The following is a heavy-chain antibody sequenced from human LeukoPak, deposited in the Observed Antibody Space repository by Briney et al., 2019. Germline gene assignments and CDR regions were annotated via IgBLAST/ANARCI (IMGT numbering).Heavy chain of an antibody. D-gene: IGHD6-13*01. Sequence: PSETLSLTCTVSGGSISGFSWSWIRQPPGKGLEWIGYIHYSGSTDYNPSLKSRVTMSVDMSKNQFSLKLISMTAADTAVYYCARKSTSSWSFDYWGQGTLVTVSS. J-gene: IGHJ4*02. CDR2: IHYSGST. CDR3: ARKSTSSWSFDY. V-gene: IGHV4-59*08. CDR1: GGSISGFS.